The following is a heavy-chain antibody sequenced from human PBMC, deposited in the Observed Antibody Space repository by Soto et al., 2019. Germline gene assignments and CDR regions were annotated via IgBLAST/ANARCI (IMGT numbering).Heavy chain of an antibody. Sequence: PSETLSLTCTFSCGSIISSSYYWGWIRQPPGKGLEWIGSIYYSGSTYYNPSLKSRVTISVDTSKNQFSLKLSSVTAADTAVYYCARQGYDILTGYYPPSHYGMDVWGQGTTVTVSS. J-gene: IGHJ6*02. V-gene: IGHV4-39*01. D-gene: IGHD3-9*01. CDR1: CGSIISSSYY. CDR3: ARQGYDILTGYYPPSHYGMDV. CDR2: IYYSGST.